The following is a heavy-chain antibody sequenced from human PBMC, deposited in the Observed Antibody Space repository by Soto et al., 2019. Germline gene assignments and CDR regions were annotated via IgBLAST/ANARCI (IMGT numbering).Heavy chain of an antibody. CDR1: GYTFTSYL. J-gene: IGHJ4*02. CDR3: ARVYCSGGSCYSIDY. CDR2: INPSGGST. V-gene: IGHV1-46*03. Sequence: QVQLVQSGAEVKKPGASVKVSCKASGYTFTSYLMHWVRQAPGQGLEWMGIINPSGGSTSYAQKFQGRVTMTRVTSTSTVYMELSSLRSEDTAVYYCARVYCSGGSCYSIDYWGQGTLVTVSS. D-gene: IGHD2-15*01.